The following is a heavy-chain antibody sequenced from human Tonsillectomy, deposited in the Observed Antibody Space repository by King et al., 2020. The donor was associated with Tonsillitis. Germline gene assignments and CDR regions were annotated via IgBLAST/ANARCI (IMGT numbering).Heavy chain of an antibody. CDR3: AKVYDYGSGSYFNYYYGMDV. J-gene: IGHJ6*02. Sequence: VQLVESGGGVVQPGRSLRLSCAASGFTFSSYGMHWVRQAPGKGLEWVAVISYDGTNKYYADSVKGRFTISRDNSKNTLYLQMNSLRPEDTAVYYCAKVYDYGSGSYFNYYYGMDVWGQGTTVTVSS. CDR2: ISYDGTNK. V-gene: IGHV3-30*18. CDR1: GFTFSSYG. D-gene: IGHD3-10*01.